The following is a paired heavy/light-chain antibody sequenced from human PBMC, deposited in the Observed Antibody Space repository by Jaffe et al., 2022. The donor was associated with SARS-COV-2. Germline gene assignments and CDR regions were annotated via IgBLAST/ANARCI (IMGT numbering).Heavy chain of an antibody. CDR3: AKDRGYSNHIIFDY. Sequence: EVQLVESGGGLVQPGRSLRLSCAASGFTFDDYAMHWVRQAPGKGLEWVSRITWNSGTIAYADSVKGRFTISRDNAKSSLYLQMNSLRAEDTALYYCAKDRGYSNHIIFDYWGQGALVTVSS. CDR1: GFTFDDYA. V-gene: IGHV3-9*01. J-gene: IGHJ4*02. D-gene: IGHD4-4*01. CDR2: ITWNSGTI.
Light chain of an antibody. V-gene: IGKV1-39*01. CDR2: AAS. J-gene: IGKJ2*01. Sequence: DIQMTQSPSSLSASVGDRVTITCRASQNINNYLNWYQQRPGKAPKLLIYAASRLQSGVPSRFSGSGSATDFTLTISSLQPEDFATYYCQQSYSTLYTFGQGTKVEIK. CDR1: QNINNY. CDR3: QQSYSTLYT.